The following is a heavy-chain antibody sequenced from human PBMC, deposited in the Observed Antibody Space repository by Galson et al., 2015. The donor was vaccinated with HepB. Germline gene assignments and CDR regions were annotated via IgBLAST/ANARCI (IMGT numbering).Heavy chain of an antibody. J-gene: IGHJ4*02. CDR2: ISGSGGST. V-gene: IGHV3-23*01. CDR1: GFTFSSYA. D-gene: IGHD2-21*01. CDR3: AKSALIAGLSWRTRPCVY. Sequence: SLRLSCAASGFTFSSYAMSWVRQAPGKGLEWVSAISGSGGSTYYADSVKGRFTISRDNSKNTLYLQMNSLRAEDTAVYYCAKSALIAGLSWRTRPCVYWGQGTLVTVSS.